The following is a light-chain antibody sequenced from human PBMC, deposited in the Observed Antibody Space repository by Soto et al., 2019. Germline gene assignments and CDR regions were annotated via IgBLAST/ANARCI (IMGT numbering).Light chain of an antibody. V-gene: IGKV3-15*01. CDR2: GAS. Sequence: EIVMTQSPATLSVSPGERATLSCRASQSVSSNLAWYQQKPGQAPRLLIYGASTRATGIPARFSGSGSGTEFTLTISSLQSEDFAVYYCQQYNNGPPDEGYTCGQGTKLEIK. CDR1: QSVSSN. J-gene: IGKJ2*01. CDR3: QQYNNGPPDEGYT.